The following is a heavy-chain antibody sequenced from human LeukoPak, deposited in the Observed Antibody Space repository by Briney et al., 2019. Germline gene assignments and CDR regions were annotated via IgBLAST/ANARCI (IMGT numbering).Heavy chain of an antibody. CDR3: ARVGWFGALLAPSQSDYYYYYYMDV. CDR1: GFTFSSHS. J-gene: IGHJ6*03. D-gene: IGHD3-10*01. V-gene: IGHV3-64*01. Sequence: GGSLRLSCAASGFTFSSHSMNWVRQAPGKGLEYVSAISSNGGSTYYANSVKGRFTISRDNSKNTLYLQMGSLRAEDMAVYYCARVGWFGALLAPSQSDYYYYYYMDVWGKGTTVTVSS. CDR2: ISSNGGST.